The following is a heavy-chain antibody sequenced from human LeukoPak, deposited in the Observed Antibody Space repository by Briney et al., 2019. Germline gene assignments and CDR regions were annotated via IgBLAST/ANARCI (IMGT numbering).Heavy chain of an antibody. CDR2: INQDGSEK. CDR1: GFTFSSYW. J-gene: IGHJ4*02. Sequence: GGSLRLSCAVSGFTFSSYWMSWVRQAPGKGLEWVANINQDGSEKYYVDSLEGRFTISRDNAKNSRFLQMNSLRAEDTAVYDCARDAYSGGSCYAYWGQGTLVIVSS. D-gene: IGHD2-15*01. CDR3: ARDAYSGGSCYAY. V-gene: IGHV3-7*01.